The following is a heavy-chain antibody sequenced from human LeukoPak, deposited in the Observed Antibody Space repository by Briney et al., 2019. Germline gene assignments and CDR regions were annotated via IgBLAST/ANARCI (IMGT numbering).Heavy chain of an antibody. CDR2: ICWDDDE. J-gene: IGHJ4*01. CDR3: AHRPPSKNYFAS. V-gene: IGHV2-5*02. CDR1: GFSLTTRGVA. Sequence: KVSGPTLVKPTQTLTLTCTFSGFSLTTRGVAVGWIRQPPGKALEWLALICWDDDERYSPSLRSRLTITKDTSKNQVVLTMTNVDPVDTATYYCAHRPPSKNYFASWGHGTLVTVSS.